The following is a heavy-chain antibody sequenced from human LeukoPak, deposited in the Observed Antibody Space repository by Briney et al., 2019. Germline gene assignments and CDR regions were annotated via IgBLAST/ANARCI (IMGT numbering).Heavy chain of an antibody. CDR1: GFTFSSYS. J-gene: IGHJ4*02. CDR2: ISSSSSYI. Sequence: GGSLRLSCGASGFTFSSYSMNWVRQAPGKGLEWVSSISSSSSYIYYADSVKGRFTISRDNAKNSLYLQMNSLRAEDTAVYYCARDGAYSSSCFDYWGQGTLVTVSS. CDR3: ARDGAYSSSCFDY. V-gene: IGHV3-21*01. D-gene: IGHD6-6*01.